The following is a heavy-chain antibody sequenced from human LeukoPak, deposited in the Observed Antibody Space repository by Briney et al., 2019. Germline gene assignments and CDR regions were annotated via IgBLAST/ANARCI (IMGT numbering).Heavy chain of an antibody. V-gene: IGHV3-21*01. Sequence: GGSLRLSCAASGFTFSHYGMNWVRHTPGKGLEWVSGIRSNGITTYYADSVKGRFTISRDNAKNSLYLQMNSLRADDTAVYYCARDRRLQLWSPAGFDYWGQGTLVTASS. J-gene: IGHJ4*02. CDR3: ARDRRLQLWSPAGFDY. CDR2: IRSNGITT. D-gene: IGHD5-18*01. CDR1: GFTFSHYG.